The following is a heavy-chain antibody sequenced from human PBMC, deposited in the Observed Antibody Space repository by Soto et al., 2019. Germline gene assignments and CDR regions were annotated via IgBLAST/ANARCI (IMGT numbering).Heavy chain of an antibody. CDR3: ARISGYDASRNAFDL. Sequence: GASVKVSCKASGYTFTSYGISWVRQAPGQGLEWMGWISAYNGNTNYAQKLQGRVTMTTDTSTSTAYMELRSLRSDDTAMYYCARISGYDASRNAFDLWGQGTMVTVSS. CDR1: GYTFTSYG. CDR2: ISAYNGNT. J-gene: IGHJ3*01. D-gene: IGHD5-12*01. V-gene: IGHV1-18*01.